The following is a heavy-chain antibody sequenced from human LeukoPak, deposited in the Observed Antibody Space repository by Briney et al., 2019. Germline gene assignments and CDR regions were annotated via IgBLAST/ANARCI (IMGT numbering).Heavy chain of an antibody. Sequence: GGSLRLSCAASGFTFSSYGMHWVRQAPGTGQGWVAFIRYDGSNKYYADSVKGRFTISRDNSKNTLYLQMNSLRADDTAVYYCAKDIDGYDGYYFDYWGQGTLVTVSS. CDR2: IRYDGSNK. D-gene: IGHD5-12*01. CDR1: GFTFSSYG. V-gene: IGHV3-30*02. CDR3: AKDIDGYDGYYFDY. J-gene: IGHJ4*02.